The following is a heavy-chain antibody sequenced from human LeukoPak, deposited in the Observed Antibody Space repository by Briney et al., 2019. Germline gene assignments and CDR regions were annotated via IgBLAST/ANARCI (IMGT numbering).Heavy chain of an antibody. D-gene: IGHD1-26*01. V-gene: IGHV5-51*01. Sequence: GESLKISCEGSGYNFTTYWIGWVRQTPGKGLEWMGIIYPGDSDIRYSPSFQGQVTISADKSISTAYLQWSSLKASDTAMYYCARRRDLYSGSYYPFDYWGQGTLVTVSS. CDR2: IYPGDSDI. J-gene: IGHJ4*02. CDR3: ARRRDLYSGSYYPFDY. CDR1: GYNFTTYW.